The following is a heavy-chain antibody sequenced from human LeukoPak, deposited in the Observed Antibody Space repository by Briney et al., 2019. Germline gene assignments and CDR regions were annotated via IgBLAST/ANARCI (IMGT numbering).Heavy chain of an antibody. CDR3: ARTYSSGSANYYYYYGMDV. Sequence: SVKVSCKASGGTFSSYTISWVRQAPGQGLEWMGRIIPILGIANYAQKFQGRVTITADKSTSTAYMELSSLRSEDAAVYYCARTYSSGSANYYYYYGMDVWGQGTTVTVSS. CDR2: IIPILGIA. D-gene: IGHD6-19*01. J-gene: IGHJ6*02. V-gene: IGHV1-69*02. CDR1: GGTFSSYT.